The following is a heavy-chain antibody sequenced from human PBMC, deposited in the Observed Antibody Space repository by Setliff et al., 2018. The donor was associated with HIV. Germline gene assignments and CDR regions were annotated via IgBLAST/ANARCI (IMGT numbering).Heavy chain of an antibody. CDR1: GFTFSSYG. D-gene: IGHD3-3*01. J-gene: IGHJ6*03. CDR2: MSYDGSNK. CDR3: ARDRASVRDTIFGGAQYYYYMDV. V-gene: IGHV3-30*03. Sequence: QTGGSLRLSCAASGFTFSSYGMNWVRQAPGKGLEWVAVMSYDGSNKYYADSVKGRFTISRDNSKNTLYLQMNSLRADDTAVYYCARDRASVRDTIFGGAQYYYYMDVWGKGTTVTVSS.